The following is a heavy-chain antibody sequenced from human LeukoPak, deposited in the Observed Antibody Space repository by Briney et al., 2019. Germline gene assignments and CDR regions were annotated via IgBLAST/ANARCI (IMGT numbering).Heavy chain of an antibody. J-gene: IGHJ3*02. CDR1: GFTFVGNA. D-gene: IGHD4-23*01. CDR2: ISGSGDT. V-gene: IGHV3-23*01. CDR3: ARVRSVGGNPHAFNI. Sequence: GGSLRLSCAASGFTFVGNAVTWVRQAPGKGLEWVSTISGSGDTYYADSVKGRFTISRDNAKNSLYLQMNSLRVEDTALYYCARVRSVGGNPHAFNIWGQGTMVTVSS.